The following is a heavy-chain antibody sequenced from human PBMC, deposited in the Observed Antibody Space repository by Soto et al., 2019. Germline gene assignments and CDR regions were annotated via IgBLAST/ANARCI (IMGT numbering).Heavy chain of an antibody. J-gene: IGHJ5*01. CDR2: IRTTGDT. CDR3: ARDTTRGWFDS. D-gene: IGHD1-1*01. V-gene: IGHV3-13*01. CDR1: GFTFSTYV. Sequence: PGGSLTLSCAACGFTFSTYVIHGLRQGTGRGVELVSAIRTTGDTYHADSVKVCFTISREKASIAFYLLMDSLSAGYSSVYHGARDTTRGWFDSWGRGALVTVSS.